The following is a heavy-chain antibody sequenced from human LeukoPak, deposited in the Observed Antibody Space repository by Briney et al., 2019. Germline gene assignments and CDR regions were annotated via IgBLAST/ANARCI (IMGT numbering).Heavy chain of an antibody. Sequence: GSLRLSCTASGFTFGDYAMSWFRQAPGKGLEWIGYIYYSGSTNYNPSLKSRVTISVDTSKNQFSLKLSSVTAADTAVYYCARLSEMATNDFDYWGQGTLVTVSS. CDR1: GFTFGDYA. V-gene: IGHV4-59*08. J-gene: IGHJ4*02. CDR2: IYYSGST. D-gene: IGHD5-24*01. CDR3: ARLSEMATNDFDY.